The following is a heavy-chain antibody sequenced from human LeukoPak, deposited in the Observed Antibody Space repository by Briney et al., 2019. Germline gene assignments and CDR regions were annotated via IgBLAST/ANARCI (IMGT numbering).Heavy chain of an antibody. V-gene: IGHV1-18*01. CDR1: GGTFSSYG. CDR3: ARDLAVWSGLDI. J-gene: IGHJ3*02. CDR2: ISAYNGNT. Sequence: ASVKVSCKASGGTFSSYGISWVRQAPGQGLEWMGWISAYNGNTNYAQKLQGRVTMTTDTSTSTAYMELRSLRSDDTAAYYCARDLAVWSGLDIWGQGTMVTVSS. D-gene: IGHD3-3*01.